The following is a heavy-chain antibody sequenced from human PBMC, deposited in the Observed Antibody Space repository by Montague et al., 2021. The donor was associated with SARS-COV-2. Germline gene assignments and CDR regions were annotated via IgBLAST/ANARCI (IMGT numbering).Heavy chain of an antibody. CDR3: ARGYYDILTGYLDAFDI. Sequence: PALVKPTQTLTLTCTFSGFSLSTSGMCVSWIRQPPGKALEWLARIHWDDDKYYSTSLKTRLTISKDTSKNQVVLTMTNMDPVDTASYYCARGYYDILTGYLDAFDIWGQGTMVTVSS. D-gene: IGHD3-9*01. V-gene: IGHV2-70*11. J-gene: IGHJ3*02. CDR2: IHWDDDK. CDR1: GFSLSTSGMC.